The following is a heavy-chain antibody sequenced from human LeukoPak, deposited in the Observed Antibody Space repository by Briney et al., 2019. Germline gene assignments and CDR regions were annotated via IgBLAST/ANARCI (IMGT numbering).Heavy chain of an antibody. V-gene: IGHV4-4*07. Sequence: PSETLSLTCTVSGGSISSYYWSWIRQPAGKGLEWIGRIYTSGSTNYNPSLKSRVTMSVDTSKNQFSLKLSSVTAADTAVYYCARDHPIAAAVNFDYWGQGTLVTVSS. CDR2: IYTSGST. D-gene: IGHD6-13*01. CDR1: GGSISSYY. J-gene: IGHJ4*02. CDR3: ARDHPIAAAVNFDY.